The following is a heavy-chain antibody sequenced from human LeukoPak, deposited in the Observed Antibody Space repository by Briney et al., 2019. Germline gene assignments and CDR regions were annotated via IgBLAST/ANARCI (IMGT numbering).Heavy chain of an antibody. CDR1: GFTLSSYS. CDR2: ISSSSSYI. D-gene: IGHD5-18*01. CDR3: ARDVSDTAMVAPEFDY. Sequence: RSGGSLRLSCAASGFTLSSYSMNWVRQAPGKGLDWVSSISSSSSYIYYADSVKGRFTISRDNAKNSLYLQMNSLRAEDTAVYYCARDVSDTAMVAPEFDYWGQGTLVTVSS. V-gene: IGHV3-21*01. J-gene: IGHJ4*02.